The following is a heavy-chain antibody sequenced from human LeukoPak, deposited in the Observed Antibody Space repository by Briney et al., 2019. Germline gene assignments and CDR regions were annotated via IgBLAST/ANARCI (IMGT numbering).Heavy chain of an antibody. J-gene: IGHJ6*02. CDR1: GGSFSGYY. D-gene: IGHD6-13*01. V-gene: IGHV4-34*01. Sequence: SETLSHTCAVYGGSFSGYYWSWIRQSPGKGLEWIGEINHSGSTNYNPSLKSRVTISVDTSKNQFSLKLSSVTAADTAVYYCARGRGGSSWPLYYYGMDVWGQGTTVTVSS. CDR2: INHSGST. CDR3: ARGRGGSSWPLYYYGMDV.